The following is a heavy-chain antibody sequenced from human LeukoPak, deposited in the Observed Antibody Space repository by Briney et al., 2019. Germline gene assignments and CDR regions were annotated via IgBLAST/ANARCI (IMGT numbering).Heavy chain of an antibody. CDR1: GFIFSSYS. V-gene: IGHV3-23*01. CDR2: ISGSGGST. D-gene: IGHD1-26*01. J-gene: IGHJ6*03. CDR3: AKDRETNAPNYYMDV. Sequence: GGSLRLSCAASGFIFSSYSMNWVRQAPGKGLEWVSAISGSGGSTYYADSVKGRFTISRDNSKNTLYLQMNSLRAEDTAVYYCAKDRETNAPNYYMDVWGKGTTVTVSS.